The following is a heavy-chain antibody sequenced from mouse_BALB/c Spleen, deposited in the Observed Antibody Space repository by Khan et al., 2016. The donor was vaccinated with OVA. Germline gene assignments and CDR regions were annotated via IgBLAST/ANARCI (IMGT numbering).Heavy chain of an antibody. Sequence: QVQLQQSGAELMKPGASVKISCKATGYTFSNYWIEWVKQRPGHGLEWIGEILPGRDPNHYNENFKGKATLTADTSSNTAYMPLSSLTSEDSAVDYCARGAGTTDGMDYWGQGTSVTVSS. J-gene: IGHJ4*01. CDR1: GYTFSNYW. CDR2: ILPGRDPN. V-gene: IGHV1-9*01. CDR3: ARGAGTTDGMDY. D-gene: IGHD4-1*01.